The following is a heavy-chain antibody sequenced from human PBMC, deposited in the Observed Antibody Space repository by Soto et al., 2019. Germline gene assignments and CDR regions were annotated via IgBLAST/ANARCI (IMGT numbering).Heavy chain of an antibody. CDR1: GFTFSSYW. CDR2: IKQDGSEK. Sequence: GGSLRLSCAASGFTFSSYWMSWVRQAPGKGLEWVANIKQDGSEKYYVDSVKGRFTISRDNAKNSLYLQMNSLRAEDTAVYYCARDPYCSGGSCQGYWGQGTLVTVSS. D-gene: IGHD2-15*01. J-gene: IGHJ4*02. V-gene: IGHV3-7*01. CDR3: ARDPYCSGGSCQGY.